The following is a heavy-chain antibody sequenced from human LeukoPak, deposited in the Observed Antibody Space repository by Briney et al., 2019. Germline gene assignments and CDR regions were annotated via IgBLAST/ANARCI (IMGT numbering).Heavy chain of an antibody. CDR1: GGTFSSYA. Sequence: GASVKVSCKASGGTFSSYAISWVRQAPGQGLEWMGGIIPIFGTANYAQKFQGRVTITTDESTSTAYMELSSLRSEDTAVYYCARASYDFVWGSYPVTPLDYWGQGTLVTVSS. V-gene: IGHV1-69*05. CDR2: IIPIFGTA. J-gene: IGHJ4*02. D-gene: IGHD3-16*02. CDR3: ARASYDFVWGSYPVTPLDY.